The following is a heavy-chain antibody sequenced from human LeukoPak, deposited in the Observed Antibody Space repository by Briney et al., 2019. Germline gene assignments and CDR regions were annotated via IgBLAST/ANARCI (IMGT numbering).Heavy chain of an antibody. CDR1: GGSISSYY. Sequence: SETLSLTCTVSGGSISSYYWGWIRQPPGKGLEWIGSIYYSGSTYYNPSLKSRVTISVDTSKNQFSLKLSSVTAADTAVYYCARVIRGRLDYWGQGTLVTVSS. D-gene: IGHD3-10*01. J-gene: IGHJ4*02. CDR3: ARVIRGRLDY. CDR2: IYYSGST. V-gene: IGHV4-39*07.